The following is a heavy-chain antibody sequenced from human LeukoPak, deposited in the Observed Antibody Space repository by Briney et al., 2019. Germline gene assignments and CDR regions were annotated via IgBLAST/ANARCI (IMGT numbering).Heavy chain of an antibody. CDR2: ISGSGDST. Sequence: PGGSLRLSCAASGFTFSTYAVNWVRQAPGKGLEWVSTISGSGDSTYYADSVKGRFTISRDNSKNTLYLQMNSLRAEDTAVYYCAKRDGYNSRGDYWGQGTLVTVSS. CDR1: GFTFSTYA. CDR3: AKRDGYNSRGDY. J-gene: IGHJ4*02. V-gene: IGHV3-23*01. D-gene: IGHD5-12*01.